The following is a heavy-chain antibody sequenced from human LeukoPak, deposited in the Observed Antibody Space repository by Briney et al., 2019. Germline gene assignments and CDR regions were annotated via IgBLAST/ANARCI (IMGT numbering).Heavy chain of an antibody. CDR3: ARGARGSSSWYRFDP. Sequence: SETLSLTCTVSGGSISSYYWSWIREPAGKGLEWIGRIYTSGSTNYNPSLKSRVTMLVDTSKNQFSLKLSSVTAADTAVYYCARGARGSSSWYRFDPWGQGTLVTVSS. V-gene: IGHV4-4*07. CDR2: IYTSGST. D-gene: IGHD6-13*01. CDR1: GGSISSYY. J-gene: IGHJ5*02.